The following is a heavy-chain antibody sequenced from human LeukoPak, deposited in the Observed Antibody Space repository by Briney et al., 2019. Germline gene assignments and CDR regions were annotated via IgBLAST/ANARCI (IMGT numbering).Heavy chain of an antibody. CDR3: ASGLRYFDLYY. Sequence: SETLSLTCTVSGGSISSGSYYWSWIRQPAGKGLEWIGRIYTSGSTNYNPSLKSRVTISVDTSKNQFPLKLSSVTAADTAVYYCASGLRYFDLYYWGQGTLVTVSS. CDR2: IYTSGST. D-gene: IGHD3-9*01. V-gene: IGHV4-61*02. CDR1: GGSISSGSYY. J-gene: IGHJ4*02.